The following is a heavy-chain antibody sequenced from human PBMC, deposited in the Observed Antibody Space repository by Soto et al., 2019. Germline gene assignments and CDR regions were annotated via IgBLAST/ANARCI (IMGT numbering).Heavy chain of an antibody. V-gene: IGHV1-18*01. Sequence: QVQLVQSGAEVKKPGASVKVSCKASGYTFTSYGITWVRQAPGQGLEWMGWISAYNGNTNYAQKLQGRVTMTTDTTTSTAYMALRRMRYDDTTVGYGTRDGGCGSVNHWGHATLVIVSS. CDR2: ISAYNGNT. CDR1: GYTFTSYG. J-gene: IGHJ5*02. D-gene: IGHD3-16*01. CDR3: TRDGGCGSVNH.